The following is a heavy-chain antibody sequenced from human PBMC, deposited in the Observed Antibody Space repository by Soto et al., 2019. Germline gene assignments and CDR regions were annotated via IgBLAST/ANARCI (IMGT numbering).Heavy chain of an antibody. D-gene: IGHD3-10*01. V-gene: IGHV3-23*01. Sequence: EVQLLESGGGLVQPGGSLRLSCAASGFTFSSYAMSWVRQAPGKGLEWVSAISGSGGSTYYADSVKGRFTISRDNSKNTLYLQMNSLRAEDTAVYYCAKDPLYGSGSYYTPPLYYFDYWGQGTLVTVST. J-gene: IGHJ4*02. CDR2: ISGSGGST. CDR1: GFTFSSYA. CDR3: AKDPLYGSGSYYTPPLYYFDY.